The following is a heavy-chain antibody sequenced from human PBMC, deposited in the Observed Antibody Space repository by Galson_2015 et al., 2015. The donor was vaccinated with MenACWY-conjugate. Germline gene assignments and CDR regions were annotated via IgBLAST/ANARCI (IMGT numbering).Heavy chain of an antibody. D-gene: IGHD1-26*01. CDR1: GYSFTTYW. V-gene: IGHV5-51*01. CDR3: ARHPPGGRGMDV. CDR2: ISPGDSNT. J-gene: IGHJ6*02. Sequence: QSGAEVKKPGESLKISCKTTGYSFTTYWIAWVRQTPGTGLEWMGLISPGDSNTRYSPSFQGQVTISADKSISTAYLQWSSLKASDTAMYYCARHPPGGRGMDVWGQGTTVTVSS.